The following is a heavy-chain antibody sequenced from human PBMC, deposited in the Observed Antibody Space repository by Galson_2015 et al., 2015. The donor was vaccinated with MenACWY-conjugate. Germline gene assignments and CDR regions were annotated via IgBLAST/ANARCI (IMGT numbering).Heavy chain of an antibody. CDR1: GFSLTTTGVG. D-gene: IGHD3-9*01. J-gene: IGHJ3*02. CDR3: AHGNFDILTGYYWFDAFDI. Sequence: PALVKPTQTLTLTCTFSGFSLTTTGVGVGWIRRPPGKALEWLALIYWDDDQRVSPSLKSRLTITKDTSKNQVVLTMTNVDPVDTATYYCAHGNFDILTGYYWFDAFDIWGQGTMVTVSS. CDR2: IYWDDDQ. V-gene: IGHV2-5*02.